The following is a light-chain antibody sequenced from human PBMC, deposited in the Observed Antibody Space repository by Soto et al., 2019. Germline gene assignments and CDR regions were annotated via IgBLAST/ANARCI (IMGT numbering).Light chain of an antibody. Sequence: EIVLTQSPGTLSLSPGERSTVSCRASQSVSSSYLAWYQQKPGQAPRLLIYGASSRATGIPDRFSGSGSGTDFTLTISRLEPEDFAVYYCQQYGSSPLITFGQGTRLEI. J-gene: IGKJ5*01. CDR2: GAS. V-gene: IGKV3-20*01. CDR3: QQYGSSPLIT. CDR1: QSVSSSY.